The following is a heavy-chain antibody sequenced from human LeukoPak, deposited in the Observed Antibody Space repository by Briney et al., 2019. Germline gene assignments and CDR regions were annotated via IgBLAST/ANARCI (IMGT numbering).Heavy chain of an antibody. Sequence: SETLSLTCAVSGGSISSSNWWSWVRQPPGNGLEWIGEIYHSGSTNYNPSLKSRATISVDTSKNQFSLKLSSVTAADTAVYYCARISVVNNSSSWYALAFFYYYYYMDVWGKGTTVTVSS. D-gene: IGHD6-13*01. CDR2: IYHSGST. CDR3: ARISVVNNSSSWYALAFFYYYYYMDV. CDR1: GGSISSSNW. J-gene: IGHJ6*03. V-gene: IGHV4-4*02.